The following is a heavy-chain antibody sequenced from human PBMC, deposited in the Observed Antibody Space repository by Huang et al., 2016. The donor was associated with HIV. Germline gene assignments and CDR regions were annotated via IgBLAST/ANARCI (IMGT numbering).Heavy chain of an antibody. CDR2: MKTGTEKS. J-gene: IGHJ5*02. Sequence: QVRLVQSGSELKKPGASVKISCKTSGYMFASYTIQCVRKARGQGLDCIGWMKTGTEKSASAPDFTGRFLWSFDTSINMAYLEINGLESQATAVYFCGRGGGGGSWQTPLVWLDPWGQGTLISVSS. V-gene: IGHV7-4-1*04. CDR3: GRGGGGGSWQTPLVWLDP. CDR1: GYMFASYT. D-gene: IGHD2-15*01.